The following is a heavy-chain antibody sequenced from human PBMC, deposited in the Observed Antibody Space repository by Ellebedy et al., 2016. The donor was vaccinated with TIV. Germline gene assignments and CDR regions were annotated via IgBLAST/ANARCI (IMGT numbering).Heavy chain of an antibody. D-gene: IGHD5-12*01. Sequence: GGSLRLXXAASGFRFRDFYMSWIRQAPGKGLEWISYIDSSDNYTDYADSVKGRFTISTDNGKKSLYLQMNGLRAEDTAVYYCVRAPRGQYYFDYWGQGTLVTVSS. CDR3: VRAPRGQYYFDY. CDR1: GFRFRDFY. V-gene: IGHV3-11*05. J-gene: IGHJ4*02. CDR2: IDSSDNYT.